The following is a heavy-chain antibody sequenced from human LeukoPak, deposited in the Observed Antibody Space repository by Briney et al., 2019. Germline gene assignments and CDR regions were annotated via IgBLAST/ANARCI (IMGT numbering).Heavy chain of an antibody. CDR3: AREGALPDAFDI. D-gene: IGHD4/OR15-4a*01. V-gene: IGHV3-21*01. J-gene: IGHJ3*02. CDR2: ISSSSSYI. Sequence: GGSLRLSCAASGFTFSSYSMNWVRQAPGKGLEWVSSISSSSSYIYYADSVKGRFTISRDNAKNPLYLQMNSLRAEDTAVYYCAREGALPDAFDIWGQGTMVTVSS. CDR1: GFTFSSYS.